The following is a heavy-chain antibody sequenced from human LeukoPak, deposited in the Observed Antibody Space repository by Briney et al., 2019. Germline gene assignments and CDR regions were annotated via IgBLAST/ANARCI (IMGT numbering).Heavy chain of an antibody. J-gene: IGHJ3*02. CDR1: GFTFSKAW. D-gene: IGHD3-3*01. V-gene: IGHV3-48*03. Sequence: RAGGSQTLSCAASGFTFSKAWMYWVRQAPGRGLVWVSYISSSGSTIYYADSVKDRFTSSRDNAKNSLYLQMNSLRAEDTAVYYCARAGGGMEWLTSDAFDIWGQGTMVTVSS. CDR3: ARAGGGMEWLTSDAFDI. CDR2: ISSSGSTI.